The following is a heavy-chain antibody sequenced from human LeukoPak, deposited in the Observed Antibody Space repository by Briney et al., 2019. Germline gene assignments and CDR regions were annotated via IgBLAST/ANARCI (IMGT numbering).Heavy chain of an antibody. CDR1: DDSISSADYY. Sequence: PSQTLSLTCTVSDDSISSADYYWSWIRQLPEKGLEWIGHTHYSVRTHYNPSLKSRVAISVDTSKHQFSLILTSVTAADTAVYYCAEVVVIEWYFDLWGRGTLVTVSS. D-gene: IGHD3-22*01. CDR2: THYSVRT. V-gene: IGHV4-30-4*08. CDR3: AEVVVIEWYFDL. J-gene: IGHJ2*01.